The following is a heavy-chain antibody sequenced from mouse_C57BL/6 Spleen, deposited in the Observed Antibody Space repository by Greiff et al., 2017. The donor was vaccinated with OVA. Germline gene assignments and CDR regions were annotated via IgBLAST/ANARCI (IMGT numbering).Heavy chain of an antibody. Sequence: EVQLQQSGPELVKPGASVKIPCKASGYTFTDYNMDWVKQSHGKSLEWIGDINPNNGGTIYNQKFKGKATLTVDKSSSTAYMELRSLTSEDTAVYYCARYPHYYGSFYWYFDVWGTGTTVTVSS. J-gene: IGHJ1*03. V-gene: IGHV1-18*01. CDR2: INPNNGGT. D-gene: IGHD1-1*01. CDR1: GYTFTDYN. CDR3: ARYPHYYGSFYWYFDV.